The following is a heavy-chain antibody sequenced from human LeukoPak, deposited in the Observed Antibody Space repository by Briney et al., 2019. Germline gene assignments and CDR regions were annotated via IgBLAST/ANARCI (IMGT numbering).Heavy chain of an antibody. CDR3: ASSKYSSSWYRPGFDY. J-gene: IGHJ4*02. V-gene: IGHV1-8*01. D-gene: IGHD6-13*01. CDR2: MNPNSGNT. CDR1: GYTFTSYD. Sequence: ASVKVSCKASGYTFTSYDINWVRQATGQGLEWMGWMNPNSGNTGYAQKFQGRVTMTTNTSISTAYMELSSLRSEDTAVYYCASSKYSSSWYRPGFDYWGQGTLVTVSS.